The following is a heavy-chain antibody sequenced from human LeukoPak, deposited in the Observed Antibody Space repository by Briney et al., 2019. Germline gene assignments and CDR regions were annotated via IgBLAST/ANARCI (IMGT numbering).Heavy chain of an antibody. D-gene: IGHD6-19*01. J-gene: IGHJ4*02. Sequence: APVTVSCKSSGFTFIRHYMHWVRQAPGQGLDYMGWINPNSGATNSAQKFQGRVTMTRDTSISTIYMELINLTSDDTAVYYCAREGWDQRDTGAFDFWGQGTLVTVSS. CDR3: AREGWDQRDTGAFDF. CDR1: GFTFIRHY. CDR2: INPNSGAT. V-gene: IGHV1-2*02.